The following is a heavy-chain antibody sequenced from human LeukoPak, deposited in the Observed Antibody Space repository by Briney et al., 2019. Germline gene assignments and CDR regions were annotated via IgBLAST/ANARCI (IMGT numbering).Heavy chain of an antibody. CDR2: INHSGST. J-gene: IGHJ4*02. Sequence: PSETLSLTCAVYGGSFSGYYWSWIRQPPGKGLEWIGEINHSGSTNYNPSLKSRVTISVDTSKNQFSLKLSSVTAADTAVYYCARRGTMVRGKGFDYWGQGTLVTVSS. D-gene: IGHD3-10*01. CDR3: ARRGTMVRGKGFDY. V-gene: IGHV4-34*01. CDR1: GGSFSGYY.